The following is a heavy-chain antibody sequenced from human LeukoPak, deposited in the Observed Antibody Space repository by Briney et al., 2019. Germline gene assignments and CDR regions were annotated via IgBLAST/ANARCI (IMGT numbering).Heavy chain of an antibody. CDR2: IWYDGSNK. D-gene: IGHD3-16*01. CDR3: ARDQRPGWGEYFQH. J-gene: IGHJ1*01. CDR1: EFTFSSYG. Sequence: GGSLRLSCAASEFTFSSYGMHWVRQAPGKGLEWVAVIWYDGSNKYYADSVKGRFTISRDNSKNTVYLQMNSLRVEDTAVYYCARDQRPGWGEYFQHWGQATLVTVSP. V-gene: IGHV3-33*01.